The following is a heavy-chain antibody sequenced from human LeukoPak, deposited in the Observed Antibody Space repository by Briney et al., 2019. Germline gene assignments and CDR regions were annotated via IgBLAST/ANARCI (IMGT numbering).Heavy chain of an antibody. Sequence: PGGSLRLSCAVSGFTFTSFAMSWVRQAPGKGLEWVSAIRGSGGDTYYADSVNGRFTFSGDISKNTLYLQMNSLRVEDTAIYYCAKDHCSTTSCYYDYWGQGTLSPSPQ. V-gene: IGHV3-23*01. D-gene: IGHD2-2*01. CDR1: GFTFTSFA. J-gene: IGHJ4*02. CDR3: AKDHCSTTSCYYDY. CDR2: IRGSGGDT.